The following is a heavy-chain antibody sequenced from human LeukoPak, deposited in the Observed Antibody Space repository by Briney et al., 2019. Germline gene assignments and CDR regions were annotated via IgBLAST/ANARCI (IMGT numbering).Heavy chain of an antibody. Sequence: SETLSLTCTVSGGSISSSSYYWGWIRQPPGKGLEWIGSIYYSGSTYYNPSLKSRVTISVDTSKNQFSLKLSSVTAADTAVYYCARDHSSGWYDWFDPWGQGTLVTVSS. CDR1: GGSISSSSYY. CDR2: IYYSGST. CDR3: ARDHSSGWYDWFDP. D-gene: IGHD6-19*01. V-gene: IGHV4-39*07. J-gene: IGHJ5*02.